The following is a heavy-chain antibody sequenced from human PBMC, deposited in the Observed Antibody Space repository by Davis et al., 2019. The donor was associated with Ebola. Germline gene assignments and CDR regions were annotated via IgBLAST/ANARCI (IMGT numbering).Heavy chain of an antibody. CDR3: ARMSLIVVFTTYFDY. CDR1: GFTFKSHA. D-gene: IGHD3-22*01. J-gene: IGHJ4*02. V-gene: IGHV3-30*04. Sequence: GESLKISCAGSGFTFKSHAMHWVRQAPGKGLEWVAGISFDGSKKMYADSVKGRFTISRDNSKNTPHLQMNRLTSEDTAVYYCARMSLIVVFTTYFDYWGQGTLVTVSS. CDR2: ISFDGSKK.